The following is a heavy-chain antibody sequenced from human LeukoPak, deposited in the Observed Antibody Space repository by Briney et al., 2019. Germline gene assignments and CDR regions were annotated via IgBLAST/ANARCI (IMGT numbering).Heavy chain of an antibody. V-gene: IGHV4-4*02. CDR2: IYHSGST. D-gene: IGHD4-17*01. CDR3: ARKGYGDYRTFDY. CDR1: GGSISSSNW. J-gene: IGHJ4*02. Sequence: SGTLSLTCAVSGGSISSSNWWSWVRQPPGKGLEWIGEIYHSGSTNYNPSLKSRVTISVDKSKNQFSLKLSSVTAADTAVYYCARKGYGDYRTFDYWGQGTLVTVSS.